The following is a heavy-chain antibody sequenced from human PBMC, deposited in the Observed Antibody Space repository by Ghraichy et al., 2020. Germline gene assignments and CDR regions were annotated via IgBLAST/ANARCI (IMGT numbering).Heavy chain of an antibody. V-gene: IGHV3-23*01. J-gene: IGHJ3*02. Sequence: GESLNISCAASGFTFGSYAMSWVRQAPGKGLDCVSSFSGSGGSTYYADSVKGRFTISRDNSKNTLYLQMNSLRVEDTAVYYCVKRQTEKGAFDIWGQGTMVTVSS. CDR3: VKRQTEKGAFDI. CDR2: FSGSGGST. CDR1: GFTFGSYA.